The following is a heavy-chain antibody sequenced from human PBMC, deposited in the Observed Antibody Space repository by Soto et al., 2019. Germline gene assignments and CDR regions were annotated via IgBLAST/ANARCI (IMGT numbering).Heavy chain of an antibody. CDR3: ARRGPGTYFDY. D-gene: IGHD6-13*01. V-gene: IGHV3-64*01. CDR1: GFTFSRSP. J-gene: IGHJ4*02. Sequence: GGSLRLSCAASGFTFSRSPMHWVRQAPGKGLEYVSTISSDGDNTYYANSVKGRFTISRDNSKNTLYLQMNSLRTEDTAVYYCARRGPGTYFDYWGQGTLVTVSS. CDR2: ISSDGDNT.